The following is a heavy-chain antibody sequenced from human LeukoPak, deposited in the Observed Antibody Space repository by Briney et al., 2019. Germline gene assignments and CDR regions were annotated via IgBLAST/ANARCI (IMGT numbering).Heavy chain of an antibody. CDR3: ARRHEGYDYSDS. CDR1: GGTFNIYA. CDR2: IIPIVDIA. Sequence: ASVKVSCKASGGTFNIYAFTWVRQAPGEGLEWMGRIIPIVDIANYAQKFQGRLTFSADRSTNSVYMELSSLTSEDTAVYYCARRHEGYDYSDSWGQGTLVTVSS. J-gene: IGHJ4*02. V-gene: IGHV1-69*04. D-gene: IGHD5-12*01.